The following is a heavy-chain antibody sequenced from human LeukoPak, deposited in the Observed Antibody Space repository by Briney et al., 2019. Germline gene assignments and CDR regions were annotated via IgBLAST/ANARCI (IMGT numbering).Heavy chain of an antibody. CDR2: IYPGDADT. D-gene: IGHD6-6*01. J-gene: IGHJ6*03. CDR3: AGRGTSSSFDYYYYMDV. CDR1: GYSFTNYW. Sequence: GASLKISCKGSGYSFTNYWIGWVRQMPGKGLEWMGIIYPGDADTRYSPSFQGQVTISADKSISSAYLQWSSLKASDTAMYYCAGRGTSSSFDYYYYMDVWGKGTTVTVSS. V-gene: IGHV5-51*01.